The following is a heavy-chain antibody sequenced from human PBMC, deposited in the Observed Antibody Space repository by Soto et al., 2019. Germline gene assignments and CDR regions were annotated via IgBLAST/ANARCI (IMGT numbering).Heavy chain of an antibody. Sequence: QVQLVQSGAEVKKPGSSVKVSCKASGGTFSTDSISWVRQAPGQGLEWMGGIIPIFGTANNAQKFQGRVTITADESTSTAYMELSSLRSEDTAVYFFARAIDGYYGMDVWGQGTTVTVAS. CDR3: ARAIDGYYGMDV. CDR1: GGTFSTDS. V-gene: IGHV1-69*12. J-gene: IGHJ6*02. CDR2: IIPIFGTA.